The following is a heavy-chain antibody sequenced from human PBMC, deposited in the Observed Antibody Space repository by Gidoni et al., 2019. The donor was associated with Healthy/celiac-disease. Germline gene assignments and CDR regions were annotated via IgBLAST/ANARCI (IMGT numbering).Heavy chain of an antibody. CDR3: ARDGIVGATNVEYFQH. CDR2: IYHSGST. Sequence: QVQLQESGPGLGKPSETLSPTCTVSGYSISSGYYWGWIRQPPGKGLEWIGSIYHSGSTSYNPSLKSRVTISVDTSKTQFSLKLSSVTAADTAVYYCARDGIVGATNVEYFQHWGQGTLVTVSS. D-gene: IGHD1-26*01. CDR1: GYSISSGYY. V-gene: IGHV4-38-2*02. J-gene: IGHJ1*01.